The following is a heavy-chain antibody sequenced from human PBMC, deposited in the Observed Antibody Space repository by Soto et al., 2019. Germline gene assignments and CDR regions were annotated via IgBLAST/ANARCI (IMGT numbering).Heavy chain of an antibody. D-gene: IGHD3-22*01. CDR1: GGSISSSSYY. CDR2: IYYSGST. Sequence: PSETLSLTCTVSGGSISSSSYYWGWIRQPPGKGLEWIGSIYYSGSTYYNPSLKSRVTISVDTSKNQFSLKLGSVTAADTAVYYCARLSTPDYYDSGEFDPWGQGTLVTVSS. V-gene: IGHV4-39*01. J-gene: IGHJ5*02. CDR3: ARLSTPDYYDSGEFDP.